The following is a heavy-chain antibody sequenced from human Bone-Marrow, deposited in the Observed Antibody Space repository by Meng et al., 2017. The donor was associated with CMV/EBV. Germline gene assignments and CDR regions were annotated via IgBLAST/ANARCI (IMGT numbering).Heavy chain of an antibody. CDR3: ARDTPLERVGPADYYYYYYGMDV. D-gene: IGHD1-26*01. V-gene: IGHV3-7*01. J-gene: IGHJ6*02. Sequence: GGSLRLSCAASGFTFSSYWMSWVRQAPGKGLEWVANIKQDGSEKYYVDSVKGRFTISRDNAKNSLYLQMNSLRAEDTAVYSCARDTPLERVGPADYYYYYYGMDVWGQGTTVTVSS. CDR1: GFTFSSYW. CDR2: IKQDGSEK.